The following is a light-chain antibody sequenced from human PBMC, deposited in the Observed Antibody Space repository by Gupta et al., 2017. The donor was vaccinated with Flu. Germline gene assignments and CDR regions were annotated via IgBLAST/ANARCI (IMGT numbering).Light chain of an antibody. J-gene: IGKJ5*01. Sequence: PATLSLSPGERASLSFRASQTVETCLGWSQHKPCQGPRLLVYGVCKTGTGISDTSSGRGSETEFTLTIRRREAQDFAVSYCQQGDNRPFTFGPGTRLDI. V-gene: IGKV3-11*01. CDR1: QTVETC. CDR2: GVC. CDR3: QQGDNRPFT.